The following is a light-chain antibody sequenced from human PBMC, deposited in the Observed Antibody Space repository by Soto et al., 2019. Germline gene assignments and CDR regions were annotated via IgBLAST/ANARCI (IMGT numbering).Light chain of an antibody. Sequence: QSVLTQPPSVSAAPGQKVTISCSGSNSNIGNKDVSWYQQLPGTAPKLLIYDNNRRPSGIPDRFSASKSGTLATLAITGLQTGDEADYYCGTWDSGLSVVVFGGGTKVTV. CDR2: DNN. J-gene: IGLJ2*01. CDR3: GTWDSGLSVVV. CDR1: NSNIGNKD. V-gene: IGLV1-51*01.